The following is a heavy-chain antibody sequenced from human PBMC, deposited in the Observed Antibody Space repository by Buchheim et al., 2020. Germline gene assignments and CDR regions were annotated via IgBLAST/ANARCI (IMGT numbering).Heavy chain of an antibody. Sequence: QVQLQQWGAGLLKPSETLSLTCAVYGGSFSGYYWSWIRQPPGKGLEWIGEINHSGSTNYNPSLKNRVTISVDTSKNQFSLKLNSVTAADTAVYYCARGRLLWFGESRAVDYWGQGTL. CDR3: ARGRLLWFGESRAVDY. CDR1: GGSFSGYY. J-gene: IGHJ4*02. D-gene: IGHD3-10*01. CDR2: INHSGST. V-gene: IGHV4-34*01.